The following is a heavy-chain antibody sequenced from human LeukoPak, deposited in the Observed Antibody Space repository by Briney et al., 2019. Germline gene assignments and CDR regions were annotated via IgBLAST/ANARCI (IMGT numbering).Heavy chain of an antibody. V-gene: IGHV3-23*01. D-gene: IGHD2-21*02. CDR2: ISGSGGST. J-gene: IGHJ4*02. CDR1: GFALSSYA. Sequence: GGSLRLPCTASGFALSSYAMSWVRQAPGKGLEWVSAISGSGGSTYYADSVKGRFTISRDNSKNTLYLQMNSLRAEDTAVYYCAIENCCGDCYVDYRVQETPHTVSP. CDR3: AIENCCGDCYVDY.